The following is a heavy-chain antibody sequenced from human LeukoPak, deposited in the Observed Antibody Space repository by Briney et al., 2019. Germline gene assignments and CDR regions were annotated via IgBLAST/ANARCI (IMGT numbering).Heavy chain of an antibody. V-gene: IGHV4-34*01. CDR2: INHSGST. D-gene: IGHD6-6*01. CDR3: ARGRIAARNWFDP. Sequence: SETLSLTCAVYGGSFSGYYWSWIRQPPGKGLEWIGEINHSGSTNYNPSLKSRVTISVDTSKNQLSLKLSSVTAADTAVYYCARGRIAARNWFDPWGQGTLVIVSS. J-gene: IGHJ5*02. CDR1: GGSFSGYY.